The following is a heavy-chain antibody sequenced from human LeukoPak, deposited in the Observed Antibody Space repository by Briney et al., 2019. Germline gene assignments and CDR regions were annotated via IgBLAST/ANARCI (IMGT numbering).Heavy chain of an antibody. Sequence: SVKVSCKASGYTFTSYDINWVRQAPGQGLEWMGRIIPIFGTANYAQKFQGRVTITTDESTSTACMELSSLRSEDTAVYYCARYYDSSGADYWGQGTLVTVSS. V-gene: IGHV1-69*05. D-gene: IGHD3-22*01. CDR2: IIPIFGTA. J-gene: IGHJ4*02. CDR3: ARYYDSSGADY. CDR1: GYTFTSYD.